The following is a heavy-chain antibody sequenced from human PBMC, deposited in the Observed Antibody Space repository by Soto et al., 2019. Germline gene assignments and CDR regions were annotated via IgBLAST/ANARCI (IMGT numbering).Heavy chain of an antibody. J-gene: IGHJ5*02. CDR1: GGSISTYY. V-gene: IGHV4-59*08. CDR2: IYYSGST. Sequence: SETLSLTCTVSGGSISTYYWSWIRQPPGKGLEWIGYIYYSGSTNYNPSLKSRVTISVDTSKNQFSLKLSSVTAADTAVYYCARQLWFGAKRWFDPWGQGTLVTVSS. CDR3: ARQLWFGAKRWFDP. D-gene: IGHD3-10*01.